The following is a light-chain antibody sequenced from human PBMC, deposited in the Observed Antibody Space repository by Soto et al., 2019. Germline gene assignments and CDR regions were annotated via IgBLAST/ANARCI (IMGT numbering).Light chain of an antibody. CDR1: QSVSSSY. CDR3: QQYGSSPLT. J-gene: IGKJ4*01. CDR2: GAS. Sequence: EIVLTQSPGTLSLSPGERATLSCRASQSVSSSYLAWYQQKPGQAPRLLIYGASSTAPGIPDRFSGSGSGTDFTLTISRLEPEDVAVYYCQQYGSSPLTFGEGTKVEIK. V-gene: IGKV3-20*01.